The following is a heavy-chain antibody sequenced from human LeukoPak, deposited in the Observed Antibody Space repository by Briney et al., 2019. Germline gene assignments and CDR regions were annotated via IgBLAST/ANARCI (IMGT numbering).Heavy chain of an antibody. D-gene: IGHD1-14*01. CDR2: ISEGGGRT. J-gene: IGHJ4*02. V-gene: IGHV3-23*01. CDR3: ASRPRADMGPLDY. CDR1: GFTFSSCG. Sequence: PGGSLRLSCAASGFTFSSCGMNWVRQAPGKGLEWVSSISEGGGRTFYADSVKGRFTIYRDNSKNTLYLQMNSLRADETAIYYCASRPRADMGPLDYWGQGTLVTVST.